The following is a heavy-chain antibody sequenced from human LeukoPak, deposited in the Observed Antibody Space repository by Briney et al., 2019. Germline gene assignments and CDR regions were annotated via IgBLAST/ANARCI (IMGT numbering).Heavy chain of an antibody. CDR3: ARDRAWYSPGIAVAGNGIDY. Sequence: GSLRLSCAASGFTSSSYSMNWVRQAPGKGLEWISYITGSLNSIHYADSVKGRFTISRDNAKNSLYLQMNSLRAEDTAVYYCARDRAWYSPGIAVAGNGIDYWGQGTLVTVSS. J-gene: IGHJ4*02. V-gene: IGHV3-48*01. CDR1: GFTSSSYS. CDR2: ITGSLNSI. D-gene: IGHD6-19*01.